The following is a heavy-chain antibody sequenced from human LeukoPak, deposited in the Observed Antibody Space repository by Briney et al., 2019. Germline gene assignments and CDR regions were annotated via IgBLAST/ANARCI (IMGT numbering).Heavy chain of an antibody. CDR3: TTVIVRLRTAVIDY. CDR2: IKSKTDGGTT. V-gene: IGHV3-15*07. D-gene: IGHD2/OR15-2a*01. Sequence: PGGSLRLSCAASGFTFSNAWMNWVRQAPGKGLEWVGRIKSKTDGGTTDYAAPVKGRFTISRDDSKNTLYPQMNSLKTEDTAVYYCTTVIVRLRTAVIDYWGQGTLVTVSS. CDR1: GFTFSNAW. J-gene: IGHJ4*02.